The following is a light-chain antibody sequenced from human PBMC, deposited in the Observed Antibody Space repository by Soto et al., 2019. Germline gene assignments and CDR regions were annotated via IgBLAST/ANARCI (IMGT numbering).Light chain of an antibody. Sequence: EMVLTQSPGTLSLSPGERATLSCRASQTVGSSFLAWFQHKPGQAPRLLIYGASTRATGIPDRFSGSGSGTDFTLTISRPEPEDFEVYYCHQYGSSQTFGQGTKVDIK. CDR1: QTVGSSF. V-gene: IGKV3-20*01. CDR3: HQYGSSQT. CDR2: GAS. J-gene: IGKJ1*01.